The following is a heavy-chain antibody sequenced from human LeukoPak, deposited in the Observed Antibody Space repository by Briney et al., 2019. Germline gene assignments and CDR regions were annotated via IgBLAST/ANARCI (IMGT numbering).Heavy chain of an antibody. V-gene: IGHV1-18*01. CDR2: ISAYNGNT. CDR1: GYTFTSYG. CDR3: ARDQAGTTRYYYYYGMDV. D-gene: IGHD1-1*01. Sequence: ASVKVSCKASGYTFTSYGISWVRQAPGQGLEWMGWISAYNGNTNYAQKLQGRVTMTTDTSTSTAYMELRSLRSDDTAVYYCARDQAGTTRYYYYYGMDVWGQGTTVTVSS. J-gene: IGHJ6*02.